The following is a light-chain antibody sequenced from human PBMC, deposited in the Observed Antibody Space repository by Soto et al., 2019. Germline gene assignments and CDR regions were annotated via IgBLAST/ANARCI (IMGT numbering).Light chain of an antibody. J-gene: IGLJ1*01. CDR1: RSNIGAGYD. CDR3: CSYGGNSPYV. CDR2: ANN. V-gene: IGLV1-40*01. Sequence: LTQPPSVSGAPGQRVTISCTGSRSNIGAGYDVHWYQQLPGTAPKLLIYANNIRPSGVPGRFSGSKSGTSASLAITGLQAEDEAHYHCCSYGGNSPYVFGTGTRSTS.